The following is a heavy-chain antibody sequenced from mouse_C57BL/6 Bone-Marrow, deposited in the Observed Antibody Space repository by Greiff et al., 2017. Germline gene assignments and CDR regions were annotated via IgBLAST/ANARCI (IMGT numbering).Heavy chain of an antibody. J-gene: IGHJ2*01. CDR2: IYPTSGRT. Sequence: QVQLQQPGAELVKPGASVKMSCKASGYTFTSYWITWVKQRPGQGLEWIGDIYPTSGRTNYNEKFKSKAILTVDTSSNTAYMQLSSLTSEDSAVFCSAKSGPLGRSFDYWGQGTTLTVSS. CDR3: AKSGPLGRSFDY. CDR1: GYTFTSYW. V-gene: IGHV1-55*01. D-gene: IGHD4-1*01.